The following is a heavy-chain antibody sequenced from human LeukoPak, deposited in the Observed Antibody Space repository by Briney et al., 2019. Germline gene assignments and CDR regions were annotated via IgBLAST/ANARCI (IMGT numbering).Heavy chain of an antibody. CDR3: ASEEGDYDISGVDH. CDR2: IIPNLGIA. D-gene: IGHD3-9*01. CDR1: GGTFSSYA. J-gene: IGHJ4*02. V-gene: IGHV1-69*04. Sequence: ASVKVSCKASGGTFSSYAISWVRQAPGPGVGWVGRIIPNLGIAIHAQKFQGRLTITADKSTSTAYMELSSLRSGDTAGYYCASEEGDYDISGVDHWGQGTLVTVSS.